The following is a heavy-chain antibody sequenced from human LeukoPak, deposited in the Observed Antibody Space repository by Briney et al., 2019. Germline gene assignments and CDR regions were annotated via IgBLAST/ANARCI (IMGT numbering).Heavy chain of an antibody. D-gene: IGHD5-24*01. Sequence: SETLSLTCSVSGGSISSYYWNWIRQSPGKGLEWIGYIYYSGSTNYNPSLKSRVTISVDTSKNQFSLKLTSVTAADTAVYYCARDILRNDGYNYDSWGQGTLVTVSS. CDR1: GGSISSYY. V-gene: IGHV4-59*01. J-gene: IGHJ5*01. CDR2: IYYSGST. CDR3: ARDILRNDGYNYDS.